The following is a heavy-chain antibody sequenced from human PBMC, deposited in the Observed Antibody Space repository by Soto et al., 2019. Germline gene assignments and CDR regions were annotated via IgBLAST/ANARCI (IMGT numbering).Heavy chain of an antibody. CDR2: ISGSGGST. V-gene: IGHV3-23*01. J-gene: IGHJ4*02. Sequence: GESLRLSCAASGFTFSSYAMSWVRQAPGKGLEWVSAISGSGGSTYYADSVKGRFTISRDNSKNTLYLQMNSLRAEDTAVYYCAKDTSDSSSWYFDYWGQGTLVTVSS. CDR3: AKDTSDSSSWYFDY. D-gene: IGHD6-13*01. CDR1: GFTFSSYA.